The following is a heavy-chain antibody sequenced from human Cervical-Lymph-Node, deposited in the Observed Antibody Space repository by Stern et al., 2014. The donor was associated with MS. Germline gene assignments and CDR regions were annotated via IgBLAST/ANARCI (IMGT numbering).Heavy chain of an antibody. Sequence: QVQLVQSGAEVKKPGYSVRVSCKASGDTFTDYAISWVRQAPGQGPEWLVAITTDFNSADYAHKCQGRLTITADKSRSTAYMELSSLTSEDTAVYYCAREVGSLSIDVCGQGTTVTVSS. V-gene: IGHV1-69*06. J-gene: IGHJ6*01. D-gene: IGHD5-12*01. CDR3: AREVGSLSIDV. CDR2: ITTDFNSA. CDR1: GDTFTDYA.